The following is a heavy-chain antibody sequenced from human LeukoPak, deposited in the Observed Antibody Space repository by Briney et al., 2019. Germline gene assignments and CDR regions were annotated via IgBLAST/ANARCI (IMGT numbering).Heavy chain of an antibody. V-gene: IGHV4-61*01. D-gene: IGHD6-19*01. J-gene: IGHJ6*02. CDR2: VHYSGSA. CDR1: GGSLRRDIGH. CDR3: ARNRGWYATDV. Sequence: ASEALSLTCRLSGGSLRRDIGHWGWIRQPPGRGREWIGYVHYSGSANYNPSLESRVTMSLDNSKNQFSLDLTSVTAADTAVYYCARNRGWYATDVWGQGAAVTVS.